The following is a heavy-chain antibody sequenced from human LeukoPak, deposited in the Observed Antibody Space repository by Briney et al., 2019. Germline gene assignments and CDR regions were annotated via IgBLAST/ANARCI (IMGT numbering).Heavy chain of an antibody. CDR3: ARVSSFAVAGFFDY. CDR1: GFTFSGYC. Sequence: GGSLRLSCAASGFTFSGYCMNWVRQAPGKELERVANIKQDGSEKDYVDSVKGRFTISRDNAKTSLYLQMNSLRVEDTAVYYCARVSSFAVAGFFDYWGQGLLVTVSS. V-gene: IGHV3-7*01. D-gene: IGHD6-19*01. CDR2: IKQDGSEK. J-gene: IGHJ4*02.